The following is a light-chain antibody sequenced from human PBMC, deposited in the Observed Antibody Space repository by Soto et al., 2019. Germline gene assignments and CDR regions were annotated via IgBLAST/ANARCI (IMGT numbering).Light chain of an antibody. V-gene: IGKV3-20*01. CDR3: QPYGSSPWT. CDR2: GAS. CDR1: QSVSSSY. Sequence: EIVLTQSPGTLSLSPGERATLSCRASQSVSSSYLAWYQQKPGQAPRLLIYGASSRATGIPDRFSGSGSGTDFTLTISRLEPEDLAVYYCQPYGSSPWTFGQGTKVEIK. J-gene: IGKJ1*01.